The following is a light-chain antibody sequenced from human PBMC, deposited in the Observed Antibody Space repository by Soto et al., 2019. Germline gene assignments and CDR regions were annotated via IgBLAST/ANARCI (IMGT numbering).Light chain of an antibody. J-gene: IGKJ1*01. CDR2: AAS. Sequence: DIQMTQSPSCLSASVGDRFTSTCRASQSISSYLNWYQQKKGKAPKXXIYAASSLQSGVPSRFSGSGSGTDFNLTISSLQTEDFATYYCQQSYSTPWTFGQGTKVDIK. CDR1: QSISSY. CDR3: QQSYSTPWT. V-gene: IGKV1-39*01.